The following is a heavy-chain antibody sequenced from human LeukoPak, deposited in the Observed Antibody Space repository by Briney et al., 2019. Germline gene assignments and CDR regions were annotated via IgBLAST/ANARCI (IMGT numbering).Heavy chain of an antibody. CDR1: GGTFSSYA. V-gene: IGHV1-69*05. J-gene: IGHJ5*02. CDR2: IIPIFGTA. D-gene: IGHD2-15*01. Sequence: SVKVSCKASGGTFSSYAISWVRQAPGQGLELMGRIIPIFGTANYAQKFQGRVTITTDESTSTAYMELSSLRSEDTAVYYCARTKNSYTDINTAWFDPWGQGTLVTVSS. CDR3: ARTKNSYTDINTAWFDP.